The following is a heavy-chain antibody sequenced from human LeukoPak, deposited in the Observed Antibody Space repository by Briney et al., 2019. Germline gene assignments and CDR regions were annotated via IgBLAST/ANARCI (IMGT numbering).Heavy chain of an antibody. D-gene: IGHD3-3*01. J-gene: IGHJ4*02. V-gene: IGHV3-74*01. CDR3: ARDTENDFWTDY. CDR2: IDTDGSHT. Sequence: GGSLRLSCAASGFTFSRYWMHWVRQAPGKGLVWVSRIDTDGSHTYYADSVEGRFTISRDNAKNTLYLQMNSLRDEDTAVYYCARDTENDFWTDYWGQGTLVTVSS. CDR1: GFTFSRYW.